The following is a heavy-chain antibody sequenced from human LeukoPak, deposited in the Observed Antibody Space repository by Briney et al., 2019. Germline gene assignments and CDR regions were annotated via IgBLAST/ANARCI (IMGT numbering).Heavy chain of an antibody. Sequence: GESLKISCKGSGYSFTSYWIGWVRQMPGKGLEWMGIIYPGGSDTRYSPSFQGQVTISADKSISTAYLQWSSLKASDTAMYYCARTSDFWSGYYRPNYFDYWGQGTLVTVSS. CDR1: GYSFTSYW. V-gene: IGHV5-51*01. J-gene: IGHJ4*02. CDR2: IYPGGSDT. D-gene: IGHD3-3*01. CDR3: ARTSDFWSGYYRPNYFDY.